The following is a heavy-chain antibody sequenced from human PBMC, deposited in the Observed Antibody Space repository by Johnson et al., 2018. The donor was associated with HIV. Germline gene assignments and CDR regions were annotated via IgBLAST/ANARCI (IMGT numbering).Heavy chain of an antibody. CDR1: GFTCSSED. CDR2: ISYAGSNK. Sequence: QVQLVESGGGVVQPGRSLRLCCAASGFTCSSEDRHWDRQDAGKGLEWVALISYAGSNKYHADSVKGRFTISRDNSKNTLYLQMNSLRPEDTAAYYCATIAAHGAAFDIWGQGTVVTVSS. CDR3: ATIAAHGAAFDI. V-gene: IGHV3-30*03. D-gene: IGHD6-25*01. J-gene: IGHJ3*02.